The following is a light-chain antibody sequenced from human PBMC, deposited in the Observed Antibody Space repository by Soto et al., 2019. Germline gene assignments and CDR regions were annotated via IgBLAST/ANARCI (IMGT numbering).Light chain of an antibody. CDR2: EVT. V-gene: IGLV2-8*01. CDR1: SSDIGGYNY. CDR3: ASYAGNNVV. J-gene: IGLJ2*01. Sequence: QSVLTQPPSASGSPGQSVAISCTGTSSDIGGYNYVSWYQQHSGKAPKLIIYEVTRRPSGVPDRFSGSKSGSTASLTVSGIHAEDEADYYCASYAGNNVVFGGGTKVTVL.